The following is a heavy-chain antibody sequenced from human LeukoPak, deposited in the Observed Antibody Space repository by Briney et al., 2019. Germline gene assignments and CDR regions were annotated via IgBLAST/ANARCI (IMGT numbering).Heavy chain of an antibody. CDR1: GFTFSSYW. CDR3: ARDADTSSRYSRFDY. CDR2: INSDGSST. J-gene: IGHJ4*02. V-gene: IGHV3-74*01. D-gene: IGHD3-22*01. Sequence: GGSLRLSCAASGFTFSSYWMHWVRQAPGKGLVWVSRINSDGSSTSYADSVKGRFTISRDNAKNTLYLQMDSLRAEDTAVYYCARDADTSSRYSRFDYWGQGTLVTVSS.